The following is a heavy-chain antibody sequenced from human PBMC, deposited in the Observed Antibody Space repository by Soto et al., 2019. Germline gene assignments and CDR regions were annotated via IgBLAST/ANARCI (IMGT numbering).Heavy chain of an antibody. CDR2: IYYSGGT. D-gene: IGHD3-22*01. J-gene: IGHJ4*02. CDR1: GGSISSYY. Sequence: LTCTVSGGSISSYYWSWIRQPPGKGLEWIGYIYYSGGTNYNPSLKSRVTISVDTSKNQFSLKLSSVTAADTAVYYCARSYYDSEFDYWGQGTPVTVSS. CDR3: ARSYYDSEFDY. V-gene: IGHV4-59*01.